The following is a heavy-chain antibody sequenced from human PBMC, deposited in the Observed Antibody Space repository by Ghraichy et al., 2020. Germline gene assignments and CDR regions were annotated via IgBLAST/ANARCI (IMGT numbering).Heavy chain of an antibody. CDR1: GFTFSSYG. Sequence: LTCAASGFTFSSYGMHWVRQAPGKGLEWVAVISYDGSNKYYADSVKGRFTISRDNSKNTLYLQMNSLRAEDTAVYYCAKTLHYDSSGYYDYWGQGTLVTVSS. V-gene: IGHV3-30*18. J-gene: IGHJ4*02. CDR2: ISYDGSNK. D-gene: IGHD3-22*01. CDR3: AKTLHYDSSGYYDY.